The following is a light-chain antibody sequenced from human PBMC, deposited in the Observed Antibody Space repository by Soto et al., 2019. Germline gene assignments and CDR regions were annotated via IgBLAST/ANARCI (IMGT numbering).Light chain of an antibody. J-gene: IGKJ1*01. CDR1: ESISSH. CDR2: EAS. Sequence: EIVMTQSPATLSVSPGERVTLSCRASESISSHLAWYQQRPGRSPRLLIHEASTRATGISARFSGSGSRTEFTLTISSLQSGDCAVYYCQQYNYLWTFGQGTRVELK. V-gene: IGKV3-15*01. CDR3: QQYNYLWT.